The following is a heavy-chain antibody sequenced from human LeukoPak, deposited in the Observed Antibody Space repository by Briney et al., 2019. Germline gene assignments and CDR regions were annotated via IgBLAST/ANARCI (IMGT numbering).Heavy chain of an antibody. Sequence: PSETLSLTCTVSGGSISSGGYYWSWIRQPPGKGLEWIGYIYHSGSTNYNPSLKSRVTISVDTSKNRFSLKLSSVTAADTAVYYYARHGGWYPYFDYWGQGTLATVSS. CDR1: GGSISSGGYY. D-gene: IGHD2-15*01. J-gene: IGHJ4*02. CDR2: IYHSGST. CDR3: ARHGGWYPYFDY. V-gene: IGHV4-61*08.